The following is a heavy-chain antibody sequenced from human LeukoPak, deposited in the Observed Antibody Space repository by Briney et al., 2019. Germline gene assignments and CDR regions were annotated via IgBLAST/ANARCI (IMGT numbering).Heavy chain of an antibody. Sequence: GGSLRLSCAASGFTFSTYAMHWVRQAPGKGLEWVAVISYDGSNKYYADSVKGRFTISRDNSKNTLYLQMNSLRAEDTAVYYCARGKAREYYYYGMDVWGKGTTVTVSS. CDR3: ARGKAREYYYYGMDV. D-gene: IGHD1-26*01. CDR2: ISYDGSNK. J-gene: IGHJ6*04. V-gene: IGHV3-30*04. CDR1: GFTFSTYA.